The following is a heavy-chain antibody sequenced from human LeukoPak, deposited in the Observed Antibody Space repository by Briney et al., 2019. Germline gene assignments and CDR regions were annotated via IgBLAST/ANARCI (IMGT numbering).Heavy chain of an antibody. J-gene: IGHJ6*03. CDR2: ISYDGSNK. CDR3: ARDLYSSSDYYYYYMDV. D-gene: IGHD6-6*01. Sequence: GRSLRLSCAASGFTFSSYGMHWVRQAPGKGLEWVAVISYDGSNKYYADSVKGRFTISRDNAKNTLYLQMNSLRAEDTAVYYCARDLYSSSDYYYYYMDVWGKGTTVTDSS. CDR1: GFTFSSYG. V-gene: IGHV3-30*03.